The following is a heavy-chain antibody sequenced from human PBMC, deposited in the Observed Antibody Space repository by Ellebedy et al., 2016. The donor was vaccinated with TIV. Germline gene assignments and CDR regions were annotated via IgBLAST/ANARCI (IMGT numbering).Heavy chain of an antibody. CDR2: INHSGST. D-gene: IGHD6-13*01. V-gene: IGHV4-34*01. Sequence: SETLSLTCAVYGGSFSGYYWSWIRQPPGKGLEWIGEINHSGSTNYNPSLKSRVTISVDTSKNQFSLKLSSVTAADTAVYYCARVIAAAGTRSSYFDYWGQGTLVTVSS. J-gene: IGHJ4*02. CDR3: ARVIAAAGTRSSYFDY. CDR1: GGSFSGYY.